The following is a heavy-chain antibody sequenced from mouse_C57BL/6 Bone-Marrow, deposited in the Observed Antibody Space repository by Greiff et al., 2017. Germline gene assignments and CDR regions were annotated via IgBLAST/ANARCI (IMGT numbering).Heavy chain of an antibody. V-gene: IGHV1-76*01. Sequence: QVQLKESGAELVRPGASVKLSCKASGYTFTDYYINWVKQRPGQGLEWIARIYPGSGNTYYNEKFKGKATLTAEKSSSTAYMQLSSLTSEDSAVYFCARGYGSSYEFAYWGQGTLVTVSA. D-gene: IGHD1-1*01. CDR3: ARGYGSSYEFAY. CDR1: GYTFTDYY. CDR2: IYPGSGNT. J-gene: IGHJ3*01.